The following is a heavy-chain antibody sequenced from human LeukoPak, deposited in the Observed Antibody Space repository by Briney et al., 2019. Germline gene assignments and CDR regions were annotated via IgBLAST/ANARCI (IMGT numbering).Heavy chain of an antibody. CDR2: INSGGKTT. J-gene: IGHJ2*01. D-gene: IGHD1-26*01. Sequence: GGSLTLACAASGFTFRSYWMYWVRHAPGKGLVWVSRINSGGKTTHYADSVKGRFIISRDNAKNTLYLQMSSLRAEDTAVNYCARDPGSYSHDWYFYLWGRGTLVTVSS. CDR3: ARDPGSYSHDWYFYL. CDR1: GFTFRSYW. V-gene: IGHV3-74*01.